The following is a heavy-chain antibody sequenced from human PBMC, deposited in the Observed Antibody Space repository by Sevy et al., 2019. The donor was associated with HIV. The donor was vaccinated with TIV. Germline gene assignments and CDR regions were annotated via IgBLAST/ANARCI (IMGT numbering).Heavy chain of an antibody. D-gene: IGHD6-13*01. J-gene: IGHJ6*02. V-gene: IGHV4-61*01. Sequence: SETLSLTCTVSGGSVSSGSYYWSWIRQPPGKGLEWIGYIYYSGSTNYNPSLKSRVTISVDTSKNQFSLKLSSVTAADMAVYYCARGGAAAGNYYYGMDVWGQGTTVTVSS. CDR2: IYYSGST. CDR3: ARGGAAAGNYYYGMDV. CDR1: GGSVSSGSYY.